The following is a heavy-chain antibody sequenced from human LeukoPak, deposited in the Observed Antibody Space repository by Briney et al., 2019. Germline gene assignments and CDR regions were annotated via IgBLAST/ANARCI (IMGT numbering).Heavy chain of an antibody. CDR3: ARVNAPVATFDY. Sequence: PSETLSLTCTVSGYSISSTYYGAWIRQPPGKGLEWIATISHSGNTYYTPSLESRHTISLDTSKRHFSLRLSSVTAADTALYYCARVNAPVATFDYWGLGTLVAVSS. CDR2: ISHSGNT. D-gene: IGHD1-1*01. J-gene: IGHJ4*02. V-gene: IGHV4-38-2*02. CDR1: GYSISSTYY.